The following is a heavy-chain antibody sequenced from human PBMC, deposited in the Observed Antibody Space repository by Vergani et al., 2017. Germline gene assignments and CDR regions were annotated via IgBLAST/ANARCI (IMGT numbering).Heavy chain of an antibody. J-gene: IGHJ4*02. Sequence: QVQLVQSGAEVKKPGSSVKVSCKASGGTFSSYAISWVRQAPGQGLEWMGRIIPIFGTANYAQKLQGRVTMTTDTSTSTAYMELRSLRSDDTAVYYCARDGTMVRGVIILNKPFDYWGQGTLVTVSS. CDR1: GGTFSSYA. D-gene: IGHD3-10*01. CDR2: IIPIFGTA. V-gene: IGHV1-69*06. CDR3: ARDGTMVRGVIILNKPFDY.